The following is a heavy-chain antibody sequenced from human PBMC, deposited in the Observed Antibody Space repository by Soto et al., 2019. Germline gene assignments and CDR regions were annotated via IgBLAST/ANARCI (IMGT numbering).Heavy chain of an antibody. CDR1: GYSFTSLH. Sequence: GASVKVSCKASGYSFTSLHSNWVRQATGQGLEWIGWMNPHSGDTGFAQRFQGRVTMTRNTSINTAYMELRSLRSQDTAVYYCARGSPGTVDHWGQGTQVTVYS. V-gene: IGHV1-8*01. CDR3: ARGSPGTVDH. J-gene: IGHJ4*02. CDR2: MNPHSGDT. D-gene: IGHD3-10*01.